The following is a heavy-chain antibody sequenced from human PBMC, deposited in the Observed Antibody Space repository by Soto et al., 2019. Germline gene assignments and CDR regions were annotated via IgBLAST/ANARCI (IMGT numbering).Heavy chain of an antibody. CDR3: ARSLSGYDSGAFDI. V-gene: IGHV4-4*02. J-gene: IGHJ3*02. Sequence: QVQLQESGPGLVKPSGTLSLTCAVSSGSISSSNWWSWVRQPPGKGLEWIGEVYHSGSTNYKPSLKSRVTISVDKSKNQCSLKLSSVTAADTAVYYCARSLSGYDSGAFDIWGQGTMVTVSS. CDR1: SGSISSSNW. CDR2: VYHSGST. D-gene: IGHD5-12*01.